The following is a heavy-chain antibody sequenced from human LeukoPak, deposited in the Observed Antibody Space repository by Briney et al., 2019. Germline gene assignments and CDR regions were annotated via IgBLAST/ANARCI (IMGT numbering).Heavy chain of an antibody. Sequence: ASVKVSCKASGYTFTGYYMHWVRQAPGQGLEWMGWINPNSGGTNYAQKFQGRVTMTRDTSISTAYMELSRLRSDDTAVYYCAREWSSIAARPERLDYWGQGTLVTVSS. CDR3: AREWSSIAARPERLDY. D-gene: IGHD6-6*01. CDR1: GYTFTGYY. V-gene: IGHV1-2*02. CDR2: INPNSGGT. J-gene: IGHJ4*02.